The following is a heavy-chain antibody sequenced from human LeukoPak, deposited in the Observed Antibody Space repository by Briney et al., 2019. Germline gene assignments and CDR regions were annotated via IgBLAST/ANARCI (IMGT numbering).Heavy chain of an antibody. V-gene: IGHV3-23*01. Sequence: PGGSLRLSCAASGFTFSSYAMSWVRQAPGKGLEWVSAISGSGGSTYYADSVKGRFTISRDNSKNTLYLQMNSLRAEDTAVYYCAKELLLAYGLPTPFDYWGQGTLVTVSS. CDR3: AKELLLAYGLPTPFDY. CDR1: GFTFSSYA. J-gene: IGHJ4*02. CDR2: ISGSGGST. D-gene: IGHD3-10*01.